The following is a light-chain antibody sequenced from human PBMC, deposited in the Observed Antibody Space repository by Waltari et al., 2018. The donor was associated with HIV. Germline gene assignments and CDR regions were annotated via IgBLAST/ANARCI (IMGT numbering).Light chain of an antibody. V-gene: IGKV1-8*01. Sequence: ATRMTQSPSSLSASTGDKVTITCRASQDIGNYLAWYQQKPGKAPKLLIYGASTLQSGVPPRFSGSGSGTDFTLTINCLQSEDFATYFCQQCYNNPRTFGQGTKVEIE. CDR2: GAS. CDR3: QQCYNNPRT. J-gene: IGKJ1*01. CDR1: QDIGNY.